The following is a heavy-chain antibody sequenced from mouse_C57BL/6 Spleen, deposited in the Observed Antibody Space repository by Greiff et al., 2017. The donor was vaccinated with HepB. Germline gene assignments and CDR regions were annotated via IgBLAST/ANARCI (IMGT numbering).Heavy chain of an antibody. J-gene: IGHJ2*01. D-gene: IGHD2-3*01. CDR2: IDPSDSYT. CDR1: GYTFTSYW. CDR3: ARRWLLGGVYFDY. V-gene: IGHV1-50*01. Sequence: QVQLQQPGAELVKPGASVKLSCKASGYTFTSYWMQWVKQRPGQGLEWIGEIDPSDSYTNYNQKFKGKATLTVDTSSSTAYMQLSSLTSEDSAVYYCARRWLLGGVYFDYWGQGTTLTVSS.